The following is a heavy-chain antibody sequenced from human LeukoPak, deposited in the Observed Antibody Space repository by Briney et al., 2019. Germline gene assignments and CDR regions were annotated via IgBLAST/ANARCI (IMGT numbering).Heavy chain of an antibody. CDR1: GGSFSGYH. Sequence: SETLSLTCAVYGGSFSGYHWSWIRQPPGKGLEWIGEIIHSGSTNYNPSLKSRVTISLDTSKNQFSLKLSSVTAADTAVYYCARREGYDSSGYYYRDAFDIWGQGTMVTVSS. J-gene: IGHJ3*02. CDR3: ARREGYDSSGYYYRDAFDI. D-gene: IGHD3-22*01. V-gene: IGHV4-34*12. CDR2: IIHSGST.